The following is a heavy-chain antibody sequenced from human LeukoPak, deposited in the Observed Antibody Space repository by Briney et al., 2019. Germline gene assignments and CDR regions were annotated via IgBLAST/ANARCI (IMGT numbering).Heavy chain of an antibody. Sequence: GGSLRLSCAASGFIFSHYGMNWVRQAPGKGLEWLTFIRYDGTKKYYADSVKGRFTISRDNSKNTLFLQMNGLRREDTAVYYCAKDPYTIFGVAIDFDPWGQGTLVTVSS. D-gene: IGHD3-3*01. CDR1: GFIFSHYG. CDR2: IRYDGTKK. J-gene: IGHJ5*02. V-gene: IGHV3-30*02. CDR3: AKDPYTIFGVAIDFDP.